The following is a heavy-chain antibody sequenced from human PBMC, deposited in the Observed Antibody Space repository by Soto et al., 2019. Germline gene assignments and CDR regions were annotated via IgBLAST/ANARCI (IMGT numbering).Heavy chain of an antibody. V-gene: IGHV3-33*01. CDR1: GFNFINYG. CDR3: PRGQSSSYGSFYHNCGLDL. Sequence: QVELVESGGGVVQPGKSLRLSCGAAGFNFINYGMHWVRQAPGKGPEWVAFIWYDGSKAYYVDSVRGRFTISRDNSKNSLDLQMHRQRTAAAANYFYPRGQSSSYGSFYHNCGLDLWGHGTKVTVSS. CDR2: IWYDGSKA. J-gene: IGHJ6*02. D-gene: IGHD1-1*01.